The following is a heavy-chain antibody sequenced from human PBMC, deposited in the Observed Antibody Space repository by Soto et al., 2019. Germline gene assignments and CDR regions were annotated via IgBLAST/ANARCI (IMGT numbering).Heavy chain of an antibody. Sequence: VQLVQSGGEVRKPGASVTVSCRASGYTFTKYGISWVRQAPGQGLEWMGWISADNDNTNYAQNLQGRVTMTTDTSTSTAYMQLRSLRSDDTAVYFCARGTSGYDYGLFDFWGQGIPVTVSS. D-gene: IGHD5-12*01. CDR1: GYTFTKYG. CDR3: ARGTSGYDYGLFDF. J-gene: IGHJ4*02. V-gene: IGHV1-18*01. CDR2: ISADNDNT.